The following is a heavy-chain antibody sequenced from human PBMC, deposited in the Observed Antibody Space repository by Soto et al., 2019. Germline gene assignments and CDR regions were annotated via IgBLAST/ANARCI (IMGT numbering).Heavy chain of an antibody. CDR1: GFTFSSYG. Sequence: GGSLRLSCAASGFTFSSYGMHWVRQAPGKGLEWVAVIWYDGSNKYYADSVKGRFTISRDNSKNTLYLQMNSLRAEDTAVYYCAGSQSYYYYGMDVWGQGTTVTSP. CDR3: AGSQSYYYYGMDV. CDR2: IWYDGSNK. J-gene: IGHJ6*02. V-gene: IGHV3-33*01.